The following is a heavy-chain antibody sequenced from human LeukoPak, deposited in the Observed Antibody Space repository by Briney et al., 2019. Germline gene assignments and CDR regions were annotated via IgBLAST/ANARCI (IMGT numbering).Heavy chain of an antibody. J-gene: IGHJ4*02. CDR2: MPYDGSNK. D-gene: IGHD3-10*01. CDR1: GFTFSSYG. CDR3: ARVTSGRYLFDY. Sequence: GGSLRLSCAASGFTFSSYGMHWVRQAPGKGLQWVAFMPYDGSNKFYADSVKGRFTISRDISENTLYLQMNSLRPEDTAVYYCARVTSGRYLFDYWGQGTLVTVSS. V-gene: IGHV3-30*02.